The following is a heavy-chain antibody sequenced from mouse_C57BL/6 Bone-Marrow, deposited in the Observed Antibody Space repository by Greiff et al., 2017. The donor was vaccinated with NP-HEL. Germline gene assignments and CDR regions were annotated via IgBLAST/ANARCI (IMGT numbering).Heavy chain of an antibody. CDR2: ISSGSSTI. Sequence: EVQLVESGGGLVKPGGSLKLSCAASGFTFSDYGMHWVRQAPEKGLEWVAYISSGSSTIYYADTVKGRFTISRDNAKNTLFLQMTSLRSEDTAMYYCANLLWDAMDYWGQGTSVTVSS. J-gene: IGHJ4*01. CDR1: GFTFSDYG. V-gene: IGHV5-17*01. CDR3: ANLLWDAMDY. D-gene: IGHD2-1*01.